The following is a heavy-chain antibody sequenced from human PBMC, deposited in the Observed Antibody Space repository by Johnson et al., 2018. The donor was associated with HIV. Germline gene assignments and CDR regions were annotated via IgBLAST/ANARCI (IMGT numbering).Heavy chain of an antibody. J-gene: IGHJ3*02. D-gene: IGHD3-16*01. Sequence: VHLVESGGGLVQPGRSLRLSCAASGFTFDDYAMHWVRQAPGTGLEWVSGISWNSGSIGYADSVKGRFTISRDNAKNSLYLQMNSLRAEDTAVYYYAKGVENFSYVWYDAFDIWGQGAIVTVSS. CDR3: AKGVENFSYVWYDAFDI. CDR2: ISWNSGSI. CDR1: GFTFDDYA. V-gene: IGHV3-9*01.